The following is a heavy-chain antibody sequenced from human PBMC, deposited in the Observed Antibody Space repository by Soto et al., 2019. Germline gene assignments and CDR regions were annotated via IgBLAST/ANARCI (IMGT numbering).Heavy chain of an antibody. Sequence: EVQLVESGGGLVQPGGSLRLSCAASGFTFSGYNMNWVRQAPGKGLEWISCIKSDSSGTWYADSVKGRFTMSRDNAKNSLYHQMNSLRDADTAVYFCARDSNWSSDYWGQGTLVAVSS. CDR3: ARDSNWSSDY. CDR1: GFTFSGYN. D-gene: IGHD1-1*01. CDR2: IKSDSSGT. V-gene: IGHV3-48*02. J-gene: IGHJ4*02.